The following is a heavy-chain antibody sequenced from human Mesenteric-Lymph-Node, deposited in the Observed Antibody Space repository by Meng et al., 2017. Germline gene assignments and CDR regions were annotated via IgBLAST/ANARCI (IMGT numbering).Heavy chain of an antibody. V-gene: IGHV4-28*01. J-gene: IGHJ4*02. D-gene: IGHD3-22*01. CDR3: ARNVPGTSAYYD. Sequence: QVQLQESRPRLVKPSDTLSLTCAVSGYSISSTNWGGWIRQPPGKGLEWIGYIYYSGSTSYNPSLKSRVTMSVDTSKNQFSLNLNSVTAVDTAVYYCARNVPGTSAYYDWGQGTLVTVSS. CDR1: GYSISSTNW. CDR2: IYYSGST.